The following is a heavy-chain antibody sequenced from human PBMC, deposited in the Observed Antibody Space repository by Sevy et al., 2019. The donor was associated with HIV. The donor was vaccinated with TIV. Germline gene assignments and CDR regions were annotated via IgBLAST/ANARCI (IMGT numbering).Heavy chain of an antibody. Sequence: GESLKISCKGSGYSFTSHWIGWVRHMPGKGLEWMGIILPDDSETRYSPSFQGQVTFSADKSINTAYLQWGSLKASDTAMYYCATSRSGYFDSSGYYIYWGQGTLVTVSS. CDR3: ATSRSGYFDSSGYYIY. CDR2: ILPDDSET. D-gene: IGHD3-22*01. J-gene: IGHJ4*02. V-gene: IGHV5-51*01. CDR1: GYSFTSHW.